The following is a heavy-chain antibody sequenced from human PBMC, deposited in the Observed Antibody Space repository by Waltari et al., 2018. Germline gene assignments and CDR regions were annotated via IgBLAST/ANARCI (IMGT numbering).Heavy chain of an antibody. CDR2: INTNTGNP. V-gene: IGHV7-4-1*02. D-gene: IGHD3-3*01. Sequence: QVQLVQSGSELKKPGASVKVSCKASGYTFTSYAMTWVRQAPGQGLEWMGWINTNTGNPTYAQGFTGRFVFSLDTSVSTAYLQISSLKAEDTAVYYCARGAPSITIFGVVIKEDAFDIWGQGTMVTVSS. CDR3: ARGAPSITIFGVVIKEDAFDI. J-gene: IGHJ3*02. CDR1: GYTFTSYA.